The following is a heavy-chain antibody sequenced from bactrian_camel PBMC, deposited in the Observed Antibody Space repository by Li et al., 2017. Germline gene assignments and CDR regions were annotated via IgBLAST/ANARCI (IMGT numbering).Heavy chain of an antibody. Sequence: QVQLVESGGGLVQPGGSLRLSCAASAYTGGPFYMAYFRQAPGKEREGVATITTGTGNTDYADSVKGRFLISRDNAKSTVSLQMNSLKSEDTALYYCATGEPGAVVGTGALFGRWGQGTQVTVS. D-gene: IGHD6*01. CDR3: ATGEPGAVVGTGALFGR. V-gene: IGHV3S1*01. CDR2: ITTGTGNT. CDR1: AYTGGPFY. J-gene: IGHJ6*01.